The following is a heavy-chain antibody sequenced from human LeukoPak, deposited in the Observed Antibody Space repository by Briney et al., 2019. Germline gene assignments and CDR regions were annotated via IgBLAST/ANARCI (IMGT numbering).Heavy chain of an antibody. V-gene: IGHV3-23*01. D-gene: IGHD1-26*01. CDR3: AKYGGSSATVNWFDP. CDR2: VSGSGITT. Sequence: GGSLRLSCVASGFTFSSYAMSWVRQAPGKGLEWVSVVSGSGITTYYADSVKGRFTISRDNSKNTLYLQMNSLRAEDTAVYYCAKYGGSSATVNWFDPWGQGTLVIVSS. CDR1: GFTFSSYA. J-gene: IGHJ5*02.